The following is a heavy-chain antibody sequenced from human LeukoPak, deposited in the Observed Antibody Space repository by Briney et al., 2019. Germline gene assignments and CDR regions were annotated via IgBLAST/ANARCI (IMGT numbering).Heavy chain of an antibody. CDR1: GGSISSYY. J-gene: IGHJ5*02. CDR3: ARLLGYCSSTSCLNWFDP. Sequence: SETLSLTCTVSGGSISSYYWSWIRQPPGKGLEWVGYIYYSGSTNYNPSLKSRVTISVDTSKNQFSLKMSPVTAADTAVYYCARLLGYCSSTSCLNWFDPWGQGTLVTVSS. V-gene: IGHV4-59*01. CDR2: IYYSGST. D-gene: IGHD2-2*01.